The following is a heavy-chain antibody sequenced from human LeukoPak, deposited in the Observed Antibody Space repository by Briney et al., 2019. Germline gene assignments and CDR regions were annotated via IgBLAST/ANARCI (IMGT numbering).Heavy chain of an antibody. CDR2: IYYSGST. J-gene: IGHJ3*02. CDR3: ARELPDGEPNDAFDI. CDR1: GGSISSYY. Sequence: SETLSLTCTVSGGSISSYYWSWIRQPPGKGLEWIGYIYYSGSTNYNPSLKSRVTISVDTFKNQFSLKLSSVTAADTAVYYCARELPDGEPNDAFDIWGQGTMVTVSS. D-gene: IGHD3-10*01. V-gene: IGHV4-59*01.